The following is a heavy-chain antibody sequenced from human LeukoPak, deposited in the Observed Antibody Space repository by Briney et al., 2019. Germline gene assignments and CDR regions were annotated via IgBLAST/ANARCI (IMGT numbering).Heavy chain of an antibody. J-gene: IGHJ4*02. CDR1: GFTLTSSW. CDR3: ATLGTMVRGVIMDY. D-gene: IGHD3-10*01. V-gene: IGHV3-74*01. Sequence: GGSLRLSCAASGFTLTSSWMHWVRPAPGKGLVWVSRINSEGRYINYTDSVKGRFTISRDNAKNTLYLQMNSLRAEDTAVYYCATLGTMVRGVIMDYWGQGTLVTVSS. CDR2: INSEGRYI.